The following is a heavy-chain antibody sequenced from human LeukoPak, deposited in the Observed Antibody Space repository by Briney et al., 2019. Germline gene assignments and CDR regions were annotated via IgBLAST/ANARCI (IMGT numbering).Heavy chain of an antibody. Sequence: GASVKVSCKASTYTFTSDGVSWVRQAPGQGLEWMRWISANNGDTDYAQTLQGRLTMATETSTATVYMALRSLRSDDTAVYYCARVGRYVLLWFGELPGWAFDIWGQGTMVTVSS. V-gene: IGHV1-18*04. CDR2: ISANNGDT. CDR3: ARVGRYVLLWFGELPGWAFDI. J-gene: IGHJ3*02. D-gene: IGHD3-10*01. CDR1: TYTFTSDG.